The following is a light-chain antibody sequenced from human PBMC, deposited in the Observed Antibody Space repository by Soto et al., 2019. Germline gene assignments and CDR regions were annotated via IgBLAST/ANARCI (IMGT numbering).Light chain of an antibody. CDR1: SRVVGGYNY. V-gene: IGLV2-14*01. J-gene: IGLJ1*01. CDR2: DVS. CDR3: SSYTSSSTLV. Sequence: AYGSGFHGASLPISCKRTSRVVGGYNYVSWYQQHPGKAPKLMIYDVSNRPSGVSNRFSGSKSGNTASLTISGLQAEDEADYYCSSYTSSSTLVFGTGTKVTVL.